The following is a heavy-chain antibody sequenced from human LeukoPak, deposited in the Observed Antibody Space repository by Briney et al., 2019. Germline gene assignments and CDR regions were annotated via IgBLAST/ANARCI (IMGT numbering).Heavy chain of an antibody. V-gene: IGHV3-23*01. CDR1: GFTFSSYA. CDR2: ISGSGGST. CDR3: VKGVGYDFWSGYHYYFDY. Sequence: GGSLRLSCAASGFTFSSYAMSWVRQAPGKGLEWVSAISGSGGSTYYADSVKGRFTISRDNSKNTLYLQMSSLRAEDTAVYYCVKGVGYDFWSGYHYYFDYWGQGTLVTVSS. D-gene: IGHD3-3*01. J-gene: IGHJ4*02.